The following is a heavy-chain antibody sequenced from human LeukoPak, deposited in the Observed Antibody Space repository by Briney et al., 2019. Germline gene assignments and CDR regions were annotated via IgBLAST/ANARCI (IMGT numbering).Heavy chain of an antibody. Sequence: ASVKVSCKASGYTFTGYYMHWVRQAPGQGLEWMGWINPNSGGTNYAQKFQGRVTMTRDTSISTAYMELSRLRSDDTAVYYCARIVEMATTSTYDYWGQGTLVTVSS. CDR3: ARIVEMATTSTYDY. CDR1: GYTFTGYY. J-gene: IGHJ4*02. V-gene: IGHV1-2*02. CDR2: INPNSGGT. D-gene: IGHD5-24*01.